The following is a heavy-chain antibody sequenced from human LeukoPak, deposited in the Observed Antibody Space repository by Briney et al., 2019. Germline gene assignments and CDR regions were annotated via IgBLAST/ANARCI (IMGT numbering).Heavy chain of an antibody. CDR3: ATDRAAPRNFDL. CDR2: IYYSGST. J-gene: IGHJ2*01. Sequence: SETLSLTCTVSGGSISSYYWSWIRQPPGKGLEWIGYIYYSGSTNYNPSLKSRVTISVDTSKNQFSLKLSSVTAADTAVYYCATDRAAPRNFDLWGRGTLVTVSS. CDR1: GGSISSYY. V-gene: IGHV4-59*01. D-gene: IGHD6-25*01.